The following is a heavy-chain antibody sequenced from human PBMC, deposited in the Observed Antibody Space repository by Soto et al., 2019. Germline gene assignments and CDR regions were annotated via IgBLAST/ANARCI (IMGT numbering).Heavy chain of an antibody. V-gene: IGHV4-59*01. CDR1: GGSISRYY. Sequence: PSETLSLTCSVAGGSISRYYWSGIRQPPGKGLEWIGYIYYSGSTNYNPSLKSRVTISGDTSKNQFSLKLSSVTAPDTAVYYCARAYGVGGSSPYDGRFFGYWGQRSLGSVAS. CDR2: IYYSGST. CDR3: ARAYGVGGSSPYDGRFFGY. D-gene: IGHD4-17*01. J-gene: IGHJ4*02.